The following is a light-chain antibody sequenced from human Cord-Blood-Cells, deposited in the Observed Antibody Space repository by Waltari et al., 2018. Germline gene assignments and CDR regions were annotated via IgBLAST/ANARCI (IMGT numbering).Light chain of an antibody. CDR1: SSDVGGYNY. V-gene: IGLV2-8*01. Sequence: QSALTQSPSASGSPGQSVTISCTGTSSDVGGYNYVSWYQQHPGKAPKRMIYEVSKRPSGVPDRFSGSKSGNTASLTVSGLQAEDEADYYCSSYAGSNNYVFGTGTKVTVL. J-gene: IGLJ1*01. CDR2: EVS. CDR3: SSYAGSNNYV.